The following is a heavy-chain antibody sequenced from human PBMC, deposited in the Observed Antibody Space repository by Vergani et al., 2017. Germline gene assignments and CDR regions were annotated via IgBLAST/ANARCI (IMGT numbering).Heavy chain of an antibody. J-gene: IGHJ5*02. CDR2: INSNSGNP. Sequence: QVQLVQSGSEVKKPGASVKVSCRASGYTFTNYALNWVRQAPGPGLEWMGWINSNSGNPTYAQGFKCRFVFSLDSSVSTSYLQINSLQPEDTAVYYCVRTRSGCCTGGSCYSGWFDPWGQGTLVTVSS. CDR1: GYTFTNYA. V-gene: IGHV7-4-1*02. D-gene: IGHD2-15*01. CDR3: VRTRSGCCTGGSCYSGWFDP.